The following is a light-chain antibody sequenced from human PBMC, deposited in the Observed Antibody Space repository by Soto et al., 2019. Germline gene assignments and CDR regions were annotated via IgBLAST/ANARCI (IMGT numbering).Light chain of an antibody. V-gene: IGKV3-15*01. CDR1: RSISDT. J-gene: IGKJ1*01. Sequence: ETVMTQSPATLSVSPGGRATLSCRASRSISDTLAWYQQKPGQAPRLLIHGASTRATGFPARFSGSGSGTDFTLTISSLQSEDFAIYYCQLYNNWPWTFGQGTKVEIK. CDR3: QLYNNWPWT. CDR2: GAS.